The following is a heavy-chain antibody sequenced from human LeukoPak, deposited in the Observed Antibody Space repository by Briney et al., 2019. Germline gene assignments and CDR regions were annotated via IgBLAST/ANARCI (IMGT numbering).Heavy chain of an antibody. CDR3: AHEAVAAAAPGSFDY. CDR1: GFSLSTSGMG. CDR2: ISWNGDK. D-gene: IGHD6-13*01. J-gene: IGHJ4*02. V-gene: IGHV2-5*01. Sequence: SGPTLVNPTQTLTLACTFSGFSLSTSGMGVAWIRQPPGKALEWLALISWNGDKRSTPSLKSRVTITKDTSKNQVVLTMTNMDPVDTATYYCAHEAVAAAAPGSFDYWGQGTLVTVSS.